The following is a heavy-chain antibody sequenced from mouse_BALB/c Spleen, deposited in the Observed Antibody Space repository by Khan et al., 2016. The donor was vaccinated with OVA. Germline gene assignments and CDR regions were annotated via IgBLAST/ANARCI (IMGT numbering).Heavy chain of an antibody. Sequence: QIQLVQSGPELKKPGETVKISCKAFGYTFKDYVMNWVKQSPGEGLKWMGWMNTYTGEPTYADDFEGRFAFSLETSANTAYLQISSLKAADTATYCCVRVHGGYWGQGTALTGSS. V-gene: IGHV9-3-1*01. CDR1: GYTFKDYV. CDR2: MNTYTGEP. CDR3: VRVHGGY. J-gene: IGHJ2*01.